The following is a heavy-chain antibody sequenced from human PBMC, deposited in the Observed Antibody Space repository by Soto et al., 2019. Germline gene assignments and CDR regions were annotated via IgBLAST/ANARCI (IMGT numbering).Heavy chain of an antibody. D-gene: IGHD3-16*02. J-gene: IGHJ4*02. Sequence: PGGSLRLSCAASGFTFSNAWMSWVRQAPGKGLEWVGRIKSKTDGGTTDYAAPVKGRFTISRDDSKNTLYLQMNSLKTEDTAVYYCTSQSDMITFGGVIATTDYWGQGTLVTVSS. CDR3: TSQSDMITFGGVIATTDY. CDR2: IKSKTDGGTT. CDR1: GFTFSNAW. V-gene: IGHV3-15*01.